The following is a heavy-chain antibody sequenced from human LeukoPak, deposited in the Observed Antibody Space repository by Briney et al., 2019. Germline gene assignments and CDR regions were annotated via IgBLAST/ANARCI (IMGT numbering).Heavy chain of an antibody. CDR2: IYSGGST. D-gene: IGHD2-15*01. V-gene: IGHV3-53*01. J-gene: IGHJ4*02. Sequence: PGGSLRLSCAASGFSVSSNYMSWGRQAPGKVLEWVSVIYSGGSTYYAASVQGRFTISRDNSNNTLSLQMNSLRAEDPAVYYCASVGPLDGYFDYWGQGTLVTVSS. CDR1: GFSVSSNY. CDR3: ASVGPLDGYFDY.